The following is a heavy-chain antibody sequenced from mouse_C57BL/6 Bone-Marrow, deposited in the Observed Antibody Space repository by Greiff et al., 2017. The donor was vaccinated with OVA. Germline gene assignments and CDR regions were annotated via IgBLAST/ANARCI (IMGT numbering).Heavy chain of an antibody. Sequence: QVQLQQPGAELVKPGASVKMSCKASGYTFTSYWITWVKQRPGQGLEWIGDIYPGSGSTNYNEKFKSKATLTVDTSSRTAYMQLSSLTSEDSAVYYCARREIYYGYDDYAMDDGGQGTSVTVSS. CDR2: IYPGSGST. CDR3: ARREIYYGYDDYAMDD. V-gene: IGHV1-55*01. J-gene: IGHJ4*01. D-gene: IGHD2-2*01. CDR1: GYTFTSYW.